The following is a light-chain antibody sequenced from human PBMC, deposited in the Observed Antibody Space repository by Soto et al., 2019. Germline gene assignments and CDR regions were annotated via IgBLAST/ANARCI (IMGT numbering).Light chain of an antibody. V-gene: IGKV3-20*01. CDR1: QRLXWH. CDR2: GVA. CDR3: QQYANAPST. Sequence: VWTQSPAKLSLSPGDGATLSCRASQRLXWHFAWDEEKPVQPPRLLXYGVASRASGSPDRLFGSGSETDFALTINRLDPEDFAVYYCQQYANAPSTVGQGTRLEIK. J-gene: IGKJ5*01.